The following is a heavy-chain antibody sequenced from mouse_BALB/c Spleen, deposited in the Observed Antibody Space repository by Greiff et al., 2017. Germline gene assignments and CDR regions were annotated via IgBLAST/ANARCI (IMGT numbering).Heavy chain of an antibody. Sequence: QVQLQRPGAELVKPGASVKLSCKASGYTFTSYYMYWVKQRPGQGLEWIGGINPSNGGTNFNEKFKSKATLTVDKSSSTAYMQLSSLTSEDSAVYYCTRDTTVVATYWYFDVWGAGTTVTVSS. CDR2: INPSNGGT. CDR1: GYTFTSYY. J-gene: IGHJ1*01. V-gene: IGHV1S81*02. D-gene: IGHD1-1*01. CDR3: TRDTTVVATYWYFDV.